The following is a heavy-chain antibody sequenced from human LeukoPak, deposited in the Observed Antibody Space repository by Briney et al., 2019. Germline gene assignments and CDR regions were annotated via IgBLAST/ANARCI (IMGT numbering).Heavy chain of an antibody. Sequence: PGGSLRLSCAASGFTFSSYSMNWVRQAPGKGLEWVSYISSSSSTIYYADSVKGRFTISRDNAKNSLYLQMNSLRAEDTAVYYCARGVSGSGWYPYTNWGQGTLVTVSS. D-gene: IGHD6-19*01. J-gene: IGHJ4*02. CDR3: ARGVSGSGWYPYTN. CDR1: GFTFSSYS. V-gene: IGHV3-48*01. CDR2: ISSSSSTI.